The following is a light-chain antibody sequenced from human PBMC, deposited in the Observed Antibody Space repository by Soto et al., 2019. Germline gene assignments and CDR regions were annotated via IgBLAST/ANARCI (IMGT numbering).Light chain of an antibody. CDR2: WAS. V-gene: IGKV4-1*01. CDR1: QSVLHSSNSKNY. CDR3: LQYYTPLRT. J-gene: IGKJ1*01. Sequence: DIVMTQSPDSLAVSLGERATINCKSSQSVLHSSNSKNYLAWYQQKPGQPPKLLIYWASTRESGVPDRFNGSGSGTEFTLTISSLQAGDVAGEYYLQYYTPLRTFGQGTKVEVK.